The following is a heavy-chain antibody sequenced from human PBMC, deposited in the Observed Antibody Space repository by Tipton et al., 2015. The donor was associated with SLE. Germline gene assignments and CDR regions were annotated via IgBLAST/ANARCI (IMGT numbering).Heavy chain of an antibody. V-gene: IGHV3-11*06. CDR1: GFMSSDYY. Sequence: SLRLSCAASGFMSSDYYMSWIRQAPGKGLEWVSYITSSSSYTNYADSVKGRFTISRDNAKNSLYLQINSLRAEDTAIYYCARRYSSSCPYDCWGQGTLVTVSS. CDR2: ITSSSSYT. D-gene: IGHD6-13*01. CDR3: ARRYSSSCPYDC. J-gene: IGHJ4*02.